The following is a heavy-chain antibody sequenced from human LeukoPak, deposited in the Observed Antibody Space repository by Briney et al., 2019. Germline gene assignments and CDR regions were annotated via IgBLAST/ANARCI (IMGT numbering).Heavy chain of an antibody. D-gene: IGHD4-17*01. CDR1: GGSFSGYY. CDR3: ARGRVTTKRLDY. V-gene: IGHV4-34*01. CDR2: INHSGST. J-gene: IGHJ4*02. Sequence: SETLSLTCAVYGGSFSGYYWSWIRQPPGKGLEWIGEINHSGSTNYNPSLKSRVTISVDTSKNQFSLKLNSVTAADTAVYYCARGRVTTKRLDYWGQGTLVTVSS.